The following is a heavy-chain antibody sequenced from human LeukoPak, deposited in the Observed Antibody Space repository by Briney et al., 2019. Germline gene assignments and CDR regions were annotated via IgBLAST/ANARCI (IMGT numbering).Heavy chain of an antibody. CDR1: GFTFSSYS. CDR3: ARVLDYSNYGGYYFDY. J-gene: IGHJ4*02. V-gene: IGHV3-48*01. D-gene: IGHD4-11*01. Sequence: GGSLRLSCAASGFTFSSYSMNWVRQAPGKGLEWVSYISSSSSTIYYADSVKGRFTVSRDNAKNSLYLQMNSLRAEDTAVYYCARVLDYSNYGGYYFDYWGQGTLVTVSS. CDR2: ISSSSSTI.